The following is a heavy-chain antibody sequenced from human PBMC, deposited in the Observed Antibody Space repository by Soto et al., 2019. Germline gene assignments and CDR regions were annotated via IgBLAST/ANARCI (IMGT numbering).Heavy chain of an antibody. Sequence: QVQLVESGGGVVQPGRSLRLSCAASGFTFSTYGMHWVRQAPGKGLEWVALIWFDRSDKYYTESVKGRFTISRDNSRSTVDLQMNSLRAEDTAVYYCARLYCSAASCYSVGAFDIRGQGTMVTVTS. J-gene: IGHJ3*02. CDR1: GFTFSTYG. CDR2: IWFDRSDK. CDR3: ARLYCSAASCYSVGAFDI. D-gene: IGHD2-2*01. V-gene: IGHV3-33*01.